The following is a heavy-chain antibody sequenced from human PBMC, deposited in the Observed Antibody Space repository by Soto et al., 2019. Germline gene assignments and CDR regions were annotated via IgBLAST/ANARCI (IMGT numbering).Heavy chain of an antibody. CDR3: ARAGDIVVAGPWFDP. V-gene: IGHV1-18*04. CDR1: GYIFSTYG. Sequence: QVQLVQSGGEAKKPGASVKVSCQASGYIFSTYGFTWVRQAPGQGLEWMGWISGDDGNTKYAPKFQGRVTMTTDTSTSTAYMELRSLRSDDTAVYYCARAGDIVVAGPWFDPWGQGTLVTVSA. J-gene: IGHJ5*02. D-gene: IGHD2-2*01. CDR2: ISGDDGNT.